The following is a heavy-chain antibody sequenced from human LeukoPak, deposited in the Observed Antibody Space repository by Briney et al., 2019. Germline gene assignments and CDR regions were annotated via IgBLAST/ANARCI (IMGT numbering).Heavy chain of an antibody. CDR3: ARVGVGLGAFDI. CDR1: GGSISSSNW. CDR2: IYHSGST. D-gene: IGHD3/OR15-3a*01. J-gene: IGHJ3*02. V-gene: IGHV4-4*02. Sequence: SETLSLTCAVSGGSISSSNWRSWVRQPPGKGLEWIGEIYHSGSTNYNPSLKSRVTISVDKSKNQFSLKLSSVTAADTAVYYCARVGVGLGAFDIWGQGTMVTVSS.